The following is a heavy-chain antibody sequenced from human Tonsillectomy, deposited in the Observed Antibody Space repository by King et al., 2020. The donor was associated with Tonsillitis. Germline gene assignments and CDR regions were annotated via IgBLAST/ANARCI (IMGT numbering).Heavy chain of an antibody. CDR1: GGSIISGRYY. CDR2: IFTSGST. V-gene: IGHV4-61*02. J-gene: IGHJ4*02. CDR3: ARLTYDFWSGYFDS. D-gene: IGHD3-3*01. Sequence: QLQESGPGLVKPSQTLSLTCTVSGGSIISGRYYWSWIRQPAGKGLEWIGRIFTSGSTGYNPSLKSRVTLSLDMSKNQFSLNLTSVTAADTAMYYCARLTYDFWSGYFDSWGQGTLVTVSS.